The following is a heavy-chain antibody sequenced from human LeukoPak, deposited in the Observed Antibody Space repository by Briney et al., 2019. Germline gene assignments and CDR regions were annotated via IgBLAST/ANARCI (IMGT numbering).Heavy chain of an antibody. V-gene: IGHV4-59*11. D-gene: IGHD3-3*01. Sequence: SETLSLTCTVSGGSISSHYWSWIRQPPGKGLEWIGYIYYSGSINYNPSLKSRVTISVDTSKNQFSLKLSSVTAADTAVYYCARGPYDFWSGYSPYYFDYWGQGTLVTVSS. CDR1: GGSISSHY. J-gene: IGHJ4*02. CDR3: ARGPYDFWSGYSPYYFDY. CDR2: IYYSGSI.